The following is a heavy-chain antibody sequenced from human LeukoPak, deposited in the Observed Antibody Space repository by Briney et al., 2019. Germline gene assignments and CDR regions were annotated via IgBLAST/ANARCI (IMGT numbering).Heavy chain of an antibody. D-gene: IGHD6-19*01. Sequence: GGSLRLSCAASGITFSSYGMHWGRQAPGKGLEWVALIWYDGSNKFHADSVKGRFTISRDNSKNTLYLQLNSLRAEDTAVYYCARDRVLAVAGDWYFDLWGRGTLVTVSS. CDR1: GITFSSYG. V-gene: IGHV3-33*01. CDR2: IWYDGSNK. J-gene: IGHJ2*01. CDR3: ARDRVLAVAGDWYFDL.